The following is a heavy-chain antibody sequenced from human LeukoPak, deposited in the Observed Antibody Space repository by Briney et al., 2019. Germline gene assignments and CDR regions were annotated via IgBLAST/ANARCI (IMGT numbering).Heavy chain of an antibody. CDR3: AREGKITMVRGVIRYYYMDV. D-gene: IGHD3-10*01. J-gene: IGHJ6*03. V-gene: IGHV4-61*02. Sequence: SQTLSLTCTVSGGSISSGSYYWSWIRQPAGKGLEWIGRIFTSGSTKYNPSLKSRVTISVDTSKNQFSLKLSSVTAADTAVYYCAREGKITMVRGVIRYYYMDVWGKGTAVTISS. CDR2: IFTSGST. CDR1: GGSISSGSYY.